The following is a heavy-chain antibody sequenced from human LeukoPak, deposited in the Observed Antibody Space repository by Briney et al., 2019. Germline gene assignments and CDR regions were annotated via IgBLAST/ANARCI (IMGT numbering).Heavy chain of an antibody. CDR1: GFTFSNYA. Sequence: SGGSLRLSCAASGFTFSNYAMTWVRQAPGKGLEWVAHINPDGRDTYYVDSVKGRFTISRDNAQNSMYLQMNSLRVEDTAVYYCTSWGDTTAEYFQRWGQGTLATVSS. CDR2: INPDGRDT. V-gene: IGHV3-7*01. D-gene: IGHD2-21*02. CDR3: TSWGDTTAEYFQR. J-gene: IGHJ1*01.